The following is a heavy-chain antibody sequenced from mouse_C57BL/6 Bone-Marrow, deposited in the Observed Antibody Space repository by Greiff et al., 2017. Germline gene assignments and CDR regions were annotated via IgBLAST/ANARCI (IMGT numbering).Heavy chain of an antibody. CDR2: ISNGGGST. V-gene: IGHV5-12*01. CDR1: GFTFSDYY. Sequence: EVKLVESGGGLVQPGGSLKLSCAASGFTFSDYYMYWVRQTPEKRLEWVAYISNGGGSTYYPDTVKGRFTISRDNDKNTLYLQMSRLKSEDTAMYYCARQADYYAMDYWGQGTSVTVAA. CDR3: ARQADYYAMDY. J-gene: IGHJ4*01.